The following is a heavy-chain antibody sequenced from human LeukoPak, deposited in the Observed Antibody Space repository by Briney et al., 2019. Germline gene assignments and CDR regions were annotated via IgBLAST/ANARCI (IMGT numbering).Heavy chain of an antibody. CDR2: IYYSGST. V-gene: IGHV4-59*01. CDR3: ARGVRITIFGVVIENWFDP. Sequence: PSETLSLTCTVSGGSISSYYWSWIRQPPGKGLEWIGYIYYSGSTNYNPSLKSRVTISVDTSKNQFSLKLSSVTAADTAVYYCARGVRITIFGVVIENWFDPLGPGNPGHRLL. J-gene: IGHJ5*02. D-gene: IGHD3-3*01. CDR1: GGSISSYY.